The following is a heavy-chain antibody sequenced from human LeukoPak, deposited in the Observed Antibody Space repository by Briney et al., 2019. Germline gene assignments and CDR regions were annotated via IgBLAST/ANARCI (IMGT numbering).Heavy chain of an antibody. J-gene: IGHJ4*02. CDR1: GFPFSSYR. V-gene: IGHV3-7*04. CDR2: IKQDGSKK. D-gene: IGHD5-24*01. Sequence: PGGSLRLSCVASGFPFSSYRMTWVRQAPGKGLEWVANIKQDGSKKSYADSVKGRFTISRDNAKNSLYLQMNSLRAEDTAIYYCTRVGYIDEGIDYWGQGTLVTVSS. CDR3: TRVGYIDEGIDY.